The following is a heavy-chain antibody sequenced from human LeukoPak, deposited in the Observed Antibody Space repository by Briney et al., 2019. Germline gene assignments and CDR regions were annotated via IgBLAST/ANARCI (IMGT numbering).Heavy chain of an antibody. CDR3: ARMVGWGARRYYYYYMDV. D-gene: IGHD1-26*01. CDR1: GGSFSGYY. V-gene: IGHV4-34*01. J-gene: IGHJ6*03. Sequence: PSETLSLTCAVYGGSFSGYYWSWIRQPPGKGLEWIGEINHSGSANYKPSLKSRVTISVDTSKNQFSLKLSSVTAADTAVYYCARMVGWGARRYYYYYMDVWGKGTTVTISS. CDR2: INHSGSA.